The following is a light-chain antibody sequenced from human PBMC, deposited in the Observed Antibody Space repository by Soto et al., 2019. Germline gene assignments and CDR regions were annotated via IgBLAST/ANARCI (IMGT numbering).Light chain of an antibody. V-gene: IGKV1-5*01. CDR3: QQYDSLSIT. Sequence: PMSLNPTTLSTSVGNSITITCRASQSISSWLAWYQQKPGKAPKLLIYDASSLESGVPSRCSGSGSGTEFSLTISSLQPDDVVTYYCQQYDSLSITFGQGTRLEI. CDR1: QSISSW. CDR2: DAS. J-gene: IGKJ5*01.